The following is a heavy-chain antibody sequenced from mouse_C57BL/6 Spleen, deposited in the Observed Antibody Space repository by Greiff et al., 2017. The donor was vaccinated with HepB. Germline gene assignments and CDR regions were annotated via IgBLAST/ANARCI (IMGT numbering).Heavy chain of an antibody. CDR3: ARRRAMKTVVDYFDY. D-gene: IGHD1-1*01. V-gene: IGHV1-82*01. CDR1: GYAFSSSW. CDR2: IYPGDGDT. J-gene: IGHJ2*01. Sequence: VQLQQSGPELVKPGASVKISCKASGYAFSSSWMNWVKQRPGKGLEWIGRIYPGDGDTNYNGKFKGKATLTADKSSSTAYMQLSSLTTEEDEVDCGARRRAMKTVVDYFDYWGQGTTLTVSS.